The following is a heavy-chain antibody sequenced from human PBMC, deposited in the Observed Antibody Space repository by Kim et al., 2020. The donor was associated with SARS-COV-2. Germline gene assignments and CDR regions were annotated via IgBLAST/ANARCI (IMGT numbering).Heavy chain of an antibody. V-gene: IGHV1-18*01. J-gene: IGHJ5*02. Sequence: KYAQKFQDRVTMTTDRATTTGYMELRNLRSDDTAIYYCARGTMLRDRRFDPWGQGTLVTVSS. CDR3: ARGTMLRDRRFDP. D-gene: IGHD3-10*01.